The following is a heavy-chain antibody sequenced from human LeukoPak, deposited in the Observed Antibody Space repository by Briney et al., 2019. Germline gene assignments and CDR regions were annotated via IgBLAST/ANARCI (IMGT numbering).Heavy chain of an antibody. CDR2: IYYSGST. Sequence: SETLSLTCTVSGGSISSYYWSWIRQPPGKGLEWIGYIYYSGSTNYNPSLKSRVTISVDTSKNQFSLKLSSVTAADTAVYYCARLSGYCSSTSCPRGWFDPWGQGTLVTVSS. CDR3: ARLSGYCSSTSCPRGWFDP. V-gene: IGHV4-59*01. CDR1: GGSISSYY. J-gene: IGHJ5*02. D-gene: IGHD2-2*03.